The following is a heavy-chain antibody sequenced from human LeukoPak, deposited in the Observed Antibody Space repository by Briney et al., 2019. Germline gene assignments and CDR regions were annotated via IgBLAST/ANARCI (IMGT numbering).Heavy chain of an antibody. CDR3: TRDESEVPAAMLEYYYGMDV. Sequence: PGGSLRLSCAASGFTFSSYSMNWVRQAPGKGLEWVSYISSSSSTIYYADSVKGRFTISRDNAKNSLYLQMNSLRDEDTAVYYCTRDESEVPAAMLEYYYGMDVWGQGTTVTVSS. CDR2: ISSSSSTI. V-gene: IGHV3-48*02. J-gene: IGHJ6*02. D-gene: IGHD2-2*01. CDR1: GFTFSSYS.